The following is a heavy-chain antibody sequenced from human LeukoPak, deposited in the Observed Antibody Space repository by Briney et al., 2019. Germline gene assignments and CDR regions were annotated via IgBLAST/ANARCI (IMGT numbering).Heavy chain of an antibody. D-gene: IGHD2-15*01. CDR2: IIPILGIA. CDR3: ASGFQQWSPAYFDS. V-gene: IGHV1-69*04. J-gene: IGHJ4*02. Sequence: SVKVSCKASGGTFSSYAISWVRQAPGQGLEWMGRIIPILGIANYAQKFQGRVTITADKSTSTAYMELSSLRSEDTAVYYCASGFQQWSPAYFDSWGQGTLVTVSS. CDR1: GGTFSSYA.